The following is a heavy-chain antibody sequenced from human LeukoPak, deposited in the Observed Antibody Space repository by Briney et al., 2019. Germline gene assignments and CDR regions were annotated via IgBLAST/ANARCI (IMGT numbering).Heavy chain of an antibody. Sequence: GRSLRLSCTASGFTFGDYAMSWFRQAPGKWLEWVGFIRSKAYGGTTEYAASVKGRFTISRDDSKSIAYLQMNSLKTEDTAVYYCTRVQGDYGDYLWFDPWGQGTLVTVSS. CDR2: IRSKAYGGTT. D-gene: IGHD4-17*01. V-gene: IGHV3-49*03. J-gene: IGHJ5*02. CDR3: TRVQGDYGDYLWFDP. CDR1: GFTFGDYA.